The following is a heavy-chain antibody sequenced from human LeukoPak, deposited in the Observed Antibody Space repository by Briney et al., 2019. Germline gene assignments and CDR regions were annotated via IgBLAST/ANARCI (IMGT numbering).Heavy chain of an antibody. CDR1: GGSFSGYY. J-gene: IGHJ6*02. CDR2: INHSGST. CDR3: ARGGSSWTPYYYYGMDV. V-gene: IGHV4-34*01. Sequence: SETLSLTCAVYGGSFSGYYWSWIRQPPGKGLEWIGEINHSGSTNYNPSLKSRVTISVGTSKNQFSLKLSSVTAADTAVYYCARGGSSWTPYYYYGMDVWGQGTTVTVSS. D-gene: IGHD6-13*01.